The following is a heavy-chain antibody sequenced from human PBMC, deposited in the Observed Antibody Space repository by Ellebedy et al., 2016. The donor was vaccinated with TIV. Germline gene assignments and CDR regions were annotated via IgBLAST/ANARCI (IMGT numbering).Heavy chain of an antibody. J-gene: IGHJ6*02. CDR2: IIPIFGTA. Sequence: SVKVSCXASGGTFSSYAISWVRQAPGQGLEWMGGIIPIFGTANYAQKFQGRVTITADKSTSTAYMELSSLRSEDTAVYYCARQGVTIFGVVITLNYYYYGMDVWGQGTTATVSS. V-gene: IGHV1-69*06. CDR3: ARQGVTIFGVVITLNYYYYGMDV. CDR1: GGTFSSYA. D-gene: IGHD3-3*01.